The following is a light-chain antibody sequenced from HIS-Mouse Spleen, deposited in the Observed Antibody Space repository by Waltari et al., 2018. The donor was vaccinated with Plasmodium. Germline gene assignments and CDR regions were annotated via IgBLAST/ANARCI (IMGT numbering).Light chain of an antibody. J-gene: IGKJ2*01. V-gene: IGKV3-15*01. CDR1: QSVSSN. Sequence: EIVMTQSPATLSVSPGERATLSCRASQSVSSNLAWYQQKPGQAPRLLIYGASTRATGSPARFSGSGSGTEFTLTISSMQSEDVAVDYCQQYNNWPLYTFGQGTKLEIK. CDR2: GAS. CDR3: QQYNNWPLYT.